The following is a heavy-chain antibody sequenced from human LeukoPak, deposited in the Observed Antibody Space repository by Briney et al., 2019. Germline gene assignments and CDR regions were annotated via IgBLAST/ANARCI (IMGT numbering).Heavy chain of an antibody. CDR2: INHSGST. Sequence: IPSETLSFTCAVYGESFSGYYWSWIRQSPGKGLEWIGEINHSGSTNYNPSLKSRVTISVDTSKNQFSLKLSSVTAADTAIYYCARGRDAFDIWGQGTMVTVSS. J-gene: IGHJ3*02. V-gene: IGHV4-34*01. CDR1: GESFSGYY. CDR3: ARGRDAFDI.